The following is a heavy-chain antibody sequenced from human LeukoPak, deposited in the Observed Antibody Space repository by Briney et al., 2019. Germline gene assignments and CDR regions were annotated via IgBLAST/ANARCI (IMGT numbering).Heavy chain of an antibody. V-gene: IGHV3-23*01. CDR2: ISGSGGST. CDR1: GFTFSSYG. CDR3: AKGSPWDIVVVVAATPERLYYFDY. J-gene: IGHJ4*02. Sequence: PGGSLRLSCAASGFTFSSYGMSWVRQAPGKGLEWVSAISGSGGSTYYADSVKGRFTISRDNSKNTLYLQMNSLRAEDTAVYYCAKGSPWDIVVVVAATPERLYYFDYWGQGTLVTVSS. D-gene: IGHD2-15*01.